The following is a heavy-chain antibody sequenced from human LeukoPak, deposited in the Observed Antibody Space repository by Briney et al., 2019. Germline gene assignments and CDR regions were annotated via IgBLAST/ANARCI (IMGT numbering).Heavy chain of an antibody. V-gene: IGHV1-3*01. CDR2: INASNGNT. CDR1: GFTFTSYA. D-gene: IGHD3-3*01. Sequence: PGGSLRLSCAASGFTFTSYAMHWVRQAPGQRLEWMGWINASNGNTKYSQKFQGRVTITRDTSASTAYMELSSLRSEDTAVYYCARDRYYDFWSGYLGDYYYYGMDVWGQGTTVTVSS. J-gene: IGHJ6*02. CDR3: ARDRYYDFWSGYLGDYYYYGMDV.